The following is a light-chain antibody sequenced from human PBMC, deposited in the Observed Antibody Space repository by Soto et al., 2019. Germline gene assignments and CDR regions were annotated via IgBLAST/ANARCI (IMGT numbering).Light chain of an antibody. J-gene: IGKJ2*01. CDR1: QTINNY. CDR2: GDS. Sequence: DIQLTQSPPSLSASVGDRVTITCRASQTINNYVNCYQQEAGRAPKLLISGDSSLQSGVPSRFSGSGFGTEFTLTISSLQPEDFVVYYCQQTYNTPYICGGGTKLDI. V-gene: IGKV1-39*01. CDR3: QQTYNTPYI.